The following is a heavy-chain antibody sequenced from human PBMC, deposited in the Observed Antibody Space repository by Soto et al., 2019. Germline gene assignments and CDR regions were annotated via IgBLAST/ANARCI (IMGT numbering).Heavy chain of an antibody. V-gene: IGHV4-30-4*01. CDR3: ARVRVTIFGVVIIRGHFDY. CDR1: GGSISSGDYY. D-gene: IGHD3-3*01. Sequence: KPSETLSLTCTVSGGSISSGDYYWSWIRQPPGKGLEWIGYIYYSGSTYYNPSLKSRVTISVDTSKNQFSLKLSSVTAADTAVYYCARVRVTIFGVVIIRGHFDYWGQGTLVTVSS. J-gene: IGHJ4*02. CDR2: IYYSGST.